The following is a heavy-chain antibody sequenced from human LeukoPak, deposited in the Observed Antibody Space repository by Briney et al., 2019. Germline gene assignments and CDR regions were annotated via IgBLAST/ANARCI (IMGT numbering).Heavy chain of an antibody. D-gene: IGHD3-10*01. CDR3: ARVPLRVGELLYNWFDP. J-gene: IGHJ5*02. CDR1: VYTFTSYG. CDR2: INAYNGNT. Sequence: GASVKVSCKASVYTFTSYGISWVRQAPAQGVEWMGWINAYNGNTNNAQKLQGRVTMTTDTSTSTAYMELRSLRSDDTAVYYCARVPLRVGELLYNWFDPWGQGTLVTVSS. V-gene: IGHV1-18*01.